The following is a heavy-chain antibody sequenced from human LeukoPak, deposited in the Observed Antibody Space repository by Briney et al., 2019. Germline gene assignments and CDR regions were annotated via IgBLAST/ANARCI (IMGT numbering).Heavy chain of an antibody. J-gene: IGHJ6*02. CDR1: GYTFTSYD. D-gene: IGHD6-19*01. Sequence: ASVKVSCTASGYTFTSYDIHWVRQAPGQGLEWMGIVHPSTGSTSFTQKFQGRVTMTSDTSTRTVYMELSSLRSEDTAVYYCAREWGLRLAVNPKGMDVWGQGTTVIVSS. CDR3: AREWGLRLAVNPKGMDV. V-gene: IGHV1-46*01. CDR2: VHPSTGST.